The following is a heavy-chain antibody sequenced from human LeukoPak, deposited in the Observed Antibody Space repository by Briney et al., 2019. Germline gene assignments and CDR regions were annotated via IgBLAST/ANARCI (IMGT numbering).Heavy chain of an antibody. CDR2: IYSGGST. D-gene: IGHD4-17*01. CDR1: GFTVSSNY. J-gene: IGHJ4*02. CDR3: ARGRDYGRLDN. Sequence: GGSLRLSCAASGFTVSSNYMTWVRQAPGKGLGWVSSIYSGGSTYYAESVKGRFTISRDNSENTLYLQMNSLRAEDTAVYYCARGRDYGRLDNWGQGILVTVSS. V-gene: IGHV3-66*01.